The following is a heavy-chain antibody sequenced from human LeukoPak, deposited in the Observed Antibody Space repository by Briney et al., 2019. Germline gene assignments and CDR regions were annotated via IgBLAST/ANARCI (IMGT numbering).Heavy chain of an antibody. Sequence: GGSLRLSCAASGFTVSSNYMSWVRQAPGKGLEWVSVIYSGGSTYYADSVKGRFTISRDNSKNTLYLQMNSLRAEDTAVYYCARDPYSSGWYYYYGMDVWGQGTTVTVSS. CDR1: GFTVSSNY. J-gene: IGHJ6*02. CDR2: IYSGGST. CDR3: ARDPYSSGWYYYYGMDV. V-gene: IGHV3-66*01. D-gene: IGHD6-19*01.